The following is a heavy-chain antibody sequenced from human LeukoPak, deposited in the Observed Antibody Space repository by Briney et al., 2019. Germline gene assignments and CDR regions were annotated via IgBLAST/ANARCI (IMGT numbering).Heavy chain of an antibody. D-gene: IGHD1-26*01. Sequence: GGSLRLSCSASGFTFSRYAMHWVRQAPGKGLEYVSGINDNGGRTHYGDSVKGRFSISRENSKNTLHLQMTTLRAEDTALYYCVKDVAGSYAFDYWGQGILVTVAS. V-gene: IGHV3-64D*09. J-gene: IGHJ4*02. CDR2: INDNGGRT. CDR1: GFTFSRYA. CDR3: VKDVAGSYAFDY.